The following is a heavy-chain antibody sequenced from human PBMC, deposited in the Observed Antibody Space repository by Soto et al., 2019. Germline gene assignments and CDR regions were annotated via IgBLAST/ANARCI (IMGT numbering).Heavy chain of an antibody. CDR1: GFTFSSYS. D-gene: IGHD2-2*01. CDR3: ARDRGHSTSVRPNYYFYYGMDG. Sequence: EVQLVESGGGLVQPGGSLRLSCAASGFTFSSYSMNWVRQAPGKGLEWVSYISSSSSTIYYADSVKGRFTISRDNAKNTLYLQMNSLRDKETDVYYCARDRGHSTSVRPNYYFYYGMDGRRQGTT. CDR2: ISSSSSTI. V-gene: IGHV3-48*02. J-gene: IGHJ6*02.